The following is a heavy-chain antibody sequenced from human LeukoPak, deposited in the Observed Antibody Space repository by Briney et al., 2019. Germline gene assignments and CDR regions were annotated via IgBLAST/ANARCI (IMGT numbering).Heavy chain of an antibody. CDR2: MSPNSGNT. Sequence: GASVKVSCKASGYTFTRYDINCVPQATGQGREWRRWMSPNSGNTVYAQNLQGRVTMTRNTSISTAYMELSSLRSEHTAVYLCAREGGSIDWFDRWGRGTLVTVSS. CDR1: GYTFTRYD. CDR3: AREGGSIDWFDR. J-gene: IGHJ5*02. D-gene: IGHD3-16*01. V-gene: IGHV1-8*01.